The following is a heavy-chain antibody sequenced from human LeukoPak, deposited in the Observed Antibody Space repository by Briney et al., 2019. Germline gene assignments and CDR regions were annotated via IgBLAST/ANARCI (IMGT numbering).Heavy chain of an antibody. CDR1: GGSFSGNY. Sequence: SETLSLTCAVYGGSFSGNYWSWIRQPPGKGLEWIGEINHSGSTNYNPSLKSRVTISVDTSKNQFSLKLSSVTAADTAVYYCARGVGELLSYYYYYYMDVWGKGTTVTISS. CDR3: ARGVGELLSYYYYYYMDV. CDR2: INHSGST. D-gene: IGHD3-10*01. V-gene: IGHV4-34*01. J-gene: IGHJ6*03.